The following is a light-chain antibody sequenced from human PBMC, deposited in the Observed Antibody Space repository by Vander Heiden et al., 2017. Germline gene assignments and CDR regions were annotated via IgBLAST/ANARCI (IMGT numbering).Light chain of an antibody. CDR2: DAS. J-gene: IGKJ3*01. CDR1: QDIRNH. V-gene: IGKV1-33*01. CDR3: QQDDNLLIT. Sequence: DIQMTQSPSSLSASVGDRVTITCQASQDIRNHLNWYQQKPGKAPKLLIYDASNLETGVPSRFSGSGSGTDFTFTISSLQPEDIATYYCQQDDNLLITFGHGTKVDIK.